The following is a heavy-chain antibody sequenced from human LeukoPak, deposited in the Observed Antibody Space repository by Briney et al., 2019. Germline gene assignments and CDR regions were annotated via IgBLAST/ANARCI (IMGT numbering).Heavy chain of an antibody. CDR1: GFTFSSYG. Sequence: GGPLRLSCAASGFTFSSYGMHWVRQAPGKGLEWVAVISYDGSNKYYADSVKGRFTISRDNSKNTLYLQMNSLRAEDTAVYYCAKGDWGSLDYWGQGTLVTVSS. V-gene: IGHV3-30*18. CDR2: ISYDGSNK. CDR3: AKGDWGSLDY. D-gene: IGHD7-27*01. J-gene: IGHJ4*02.